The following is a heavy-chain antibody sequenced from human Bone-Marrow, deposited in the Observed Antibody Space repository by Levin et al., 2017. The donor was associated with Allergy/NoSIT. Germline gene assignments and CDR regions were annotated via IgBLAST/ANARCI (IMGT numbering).Heavy chain of an antibody. Sequence: RSQTLSLTCSVSGGSLSSTNHFWSWIRQPAGKGLEWIGRIYASGSTNYNPSLKTPVTISLDTSKNQFSLSLNSVTAADTAVYFCARGRGYYFDSWGQGTLVAVSS. V-gene: IGHV4-61*02. CDR1: GGSLSSTNHF. CDR3: ARGRGYYFDS. J-gene: IGHJ4*02. D-gene: IGHD3-10*01. CDR2: IYASGST.